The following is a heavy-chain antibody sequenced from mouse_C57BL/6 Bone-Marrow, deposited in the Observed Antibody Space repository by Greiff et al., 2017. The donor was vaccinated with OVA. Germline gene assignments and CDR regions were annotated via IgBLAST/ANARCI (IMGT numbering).Heavy chain of an antibody. CDR2: IYPGSGNT. CDR1: GYTFTDYY. D-gene: IGHD2-1*01. Sequence: VQLQQSGAELVRPGASVKLSCKASGYTFTDYYINWVKQRPGQGLEWIARIYPGSGNTYYNEKFKGKATLPAEKSSSTAYMQLSSLTSEDAAVYFCAMGNFYFDYWGQGTTLTVSS. CDR3: AMGNFYFDY. J-gene: IGHJ2*01. V-gene: IGHV1-76*01.